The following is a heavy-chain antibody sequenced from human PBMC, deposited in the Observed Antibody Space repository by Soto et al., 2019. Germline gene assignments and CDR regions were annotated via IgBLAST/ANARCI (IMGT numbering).Heavy chain of an antibody. J-gene: IGHJ6*02. CDR1: GYTFTSYG. D-gene: IGHD2-2*01. CDR3: ARYCSSTSCYAGYYYYGMDV. Sequence: ASVKVSCKASGYTFTSYGISWVRQAPGQGLEWMGWISAYNGNTNYAQKLQGRVTMTTDTSTSTAYMELRSLRSDDTAVYYFARYCSSTSCYAGYYYYGMDVWGQGTTVTVSS. CDR2: ISAYNGNT. V-gene: IGHV1-18*01.